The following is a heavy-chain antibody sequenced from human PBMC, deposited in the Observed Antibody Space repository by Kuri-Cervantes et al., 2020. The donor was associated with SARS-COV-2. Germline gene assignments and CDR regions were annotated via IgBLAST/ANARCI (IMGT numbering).Heavy chain of an antibody. J-gene: IGHJ4*02. V-gene: IGHV4-4*02. CDR3: ARSMEYSSSSAHFDY. D-gene: IGHD6-6*01. CDR1: GGSISSSNW. Sequence: SETLSLTCAVPGGSISSSNWWSWVRQPPGKGVEWIGEIYHSGSTNYNPPLKSRVTISVDKSKNQFSLKLSSVTAADTAVYYCARSMEYSSSSAHFDYWGQGTLVTVSS. CDR2: IYHSGST.